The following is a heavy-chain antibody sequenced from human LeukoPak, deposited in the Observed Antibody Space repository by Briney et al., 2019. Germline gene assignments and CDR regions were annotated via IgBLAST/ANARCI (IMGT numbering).Heavy chain of an antibody. Sequence: ASVTVSCKASGYTFTSYGISWVRQAPGQGLEWMGWISAYNGNTNYAQKLQGRVNMTTDAYMSTAYMELRSLRSDDTAVYYCARIRGSYFDHWGQGTLVTVSS. V-gene: IGHV1-18*01. J-gene: IGHJ4*02. CDR1: GYTFTSYG. CDR3: ARIRGSYFDH. D-gene: IGHD1-26*01. CDR2: ISAYNGNT.